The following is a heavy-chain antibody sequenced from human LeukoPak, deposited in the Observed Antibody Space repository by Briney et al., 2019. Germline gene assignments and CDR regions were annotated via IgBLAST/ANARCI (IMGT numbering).Heavy chain of an antibody. J-gene: IGHJ6*02. CDR2: INHSGST. CDR3: AGLYYDILTGYYLYYGMDV. D-gene: IGHD3-9*01. V-gene: IGHV4-34*01. Sequence: PSETLSLTCAVYGGSFSGYYWGWIRQPPGKGLEWIGEINHSGSTNYNPSLKSRVTISVDTSKNQFSLKLSSVTAADTAVYYCAGLYYDILTGYYLYYGMDVWGQGTTVTVSS. CDR1: GGSFSGYY.